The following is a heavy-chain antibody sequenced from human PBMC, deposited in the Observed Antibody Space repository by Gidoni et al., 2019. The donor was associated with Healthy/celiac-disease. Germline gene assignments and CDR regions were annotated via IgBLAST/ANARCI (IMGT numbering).Heavy chain of an antibody. CDR1: GGTFSSYT. Sequence: KKPGSSVKVSCKASGGTFSSYTISWVRQAPGQGLEWMGRIIPILGIANYAQKFQGRVTITADKSTSTAYMELSSLRSEDTAVYYCARGAFIDNSSGYYYWFDPWGQGTLVTVSS. CDR3: ARGAFIDNSSGYYYWFDP. D-gene: IGHD3-22*01. CDR2: IIPILGIA. J-gene: IGHJ5*02. V-gene: IGHV1-69*02.